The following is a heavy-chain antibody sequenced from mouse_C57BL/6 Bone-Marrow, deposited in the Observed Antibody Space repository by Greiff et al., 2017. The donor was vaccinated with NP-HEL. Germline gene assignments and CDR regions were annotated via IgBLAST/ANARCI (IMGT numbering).Heavy chain of an antibody. J-gene: IGHJ4*01. CDR3: TYGNYYYAMDY. CDR2: IYPGNSDT. V-gene: IGHV1-5*01. CDR1: GYTFTSYW. Sequence: EVQLQQSGTVLARPGASVKMSCKTSGYTFTSYWMHWVKQRPGQGLDWIGAIYPGNSDTSYNQKFKGKAKLTAVTSASTAYMELSSLTNEDSAVYYFTYGNYYYAMDYWGQGTSVTVSS. D-gene: IGHD2-1*01.